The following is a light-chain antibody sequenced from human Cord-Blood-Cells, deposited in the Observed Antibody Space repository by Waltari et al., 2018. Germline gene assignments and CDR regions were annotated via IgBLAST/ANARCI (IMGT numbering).Light chain of an antibody. Sequence: SYVLTQPPSASVAPGKTARITCGGNNIVSKSVHWYQQKPGQAPVLVVYDDSDRPSGIPERFSGSNSGNTATLTIRRVEAGDEADYYCQVWDSSSDHWVFGGGTKLTVL. CDR2: DDS. CDR1: NIVSKS. V-gene: IGLV3-21*03. CDR3: QVWDSSSDHWV. J-gene: IGLJ3*02.